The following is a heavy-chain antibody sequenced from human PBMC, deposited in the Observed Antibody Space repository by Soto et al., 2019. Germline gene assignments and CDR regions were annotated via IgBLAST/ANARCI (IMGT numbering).Heavy chain of an antibody. V-gene: IGHV1-2*02. CDR3: AKGGAIVAAGTRVYLYNAMDV. Sequence: ASVKVSCKASGYTFTGYYVHWVRQAPGQGLEWMGWINPNSGDTYLAQRFQGRVTMNRNTSIGTAYMELRGLTSDDTAEYYCAKGGAIVAAGTRVYLYNAMDVWGQGTTVTVSS. CDR2: INPNSGDT. J-gene: IGHJ6*02. CDR1: GYTFTGYY. D-gene: IGHD1-26*01.